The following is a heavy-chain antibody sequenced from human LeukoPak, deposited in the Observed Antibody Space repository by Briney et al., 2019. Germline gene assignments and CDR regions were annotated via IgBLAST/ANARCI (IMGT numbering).Heavy chain of an antibody. CDR1: GYTFTSYG. V-gene: IGHV1-18*01. J-gene: IGHJ5*02. CDR3: ARPVLRFLEWPQGNWFDP. D-gene: IGHD3-3*01. CDR2: ISAYNGNT. Sequence: GASVKVSCKASGYTFTSYGISWVRQAPGQGLEWMEWISAYNGNTNYAQKLQGRVTMTTDTSTSTAYMELRSLRSDDTAVYYCARPVLRFLEWPQGNWFDPWGQGTLVTVSS.